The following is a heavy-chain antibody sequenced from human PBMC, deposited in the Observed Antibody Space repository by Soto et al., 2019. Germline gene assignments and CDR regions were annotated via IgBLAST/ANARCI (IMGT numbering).Heavy chain of an antibody. V-gene: IGHV3-33*08. CDR1: GFTFSSYS. CDR3: ARGLGDYDYYMDV. J-gene: IGHJ6*03. Sequence: PGGSLRLSCAASGFTFSSYSMHWVRQAPGKGLEWVAVIWYDGSNKYYADSVKGRFTISRDNSKNTLYLQMNSLRAEDTAVYYCARGLGDYDYYMDVWGKGTTVTVSS. CDR2: IWYDGSNK. D-gene: IGHD3-16*01.